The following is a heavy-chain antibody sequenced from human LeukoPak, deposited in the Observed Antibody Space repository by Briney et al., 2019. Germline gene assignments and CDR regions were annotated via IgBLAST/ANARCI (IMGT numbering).Heavy chain of an antibody. CDR2: INPNSGGT. Sequence: ASVKVSCKASGYTFTGCYMHWVRQAPGQGLEWMGWINPNSGGTNYAQKFQGRVTMTRDTSISTAYMELSRLRSDDTAVYYCAGDTAALRGKYYYYHYMDVWGKGTTVTVSS. CDR3: AGDTAALRGKYYYYHYMDV. V-gene: IGHV1-2*02. CDR1: GYTFTGCY. D-gene: IGHD3-16*01. J-gene: IGHJ6*03.